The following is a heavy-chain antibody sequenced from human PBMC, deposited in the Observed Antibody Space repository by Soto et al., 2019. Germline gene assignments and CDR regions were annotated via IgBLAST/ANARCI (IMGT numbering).Heavy chain of an antibody. CDR3: AKARADGDYVGPYFWH. D-gene: IGHD4-17*01. Sequence: EVQLVESGGGLVQPGRSLRLSCAASGFTFDDYAMHWVRQAPGKGLEWVSGISWNSGSIGYADSVKGRFTISRDNAKNSLYLQMNRPRAEDTALYFCAKARADGDYVGPYFWHWGQGNLVTVSS. CDR1: GFTFDDYA. J-gene: IGHJ1*01. CDR2: ISWNSGSI. V-gene: IGHV3-9*01.